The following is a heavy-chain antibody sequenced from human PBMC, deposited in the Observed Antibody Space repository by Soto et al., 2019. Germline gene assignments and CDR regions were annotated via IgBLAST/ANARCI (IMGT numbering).Heavy chain of an antibody. D-gene: IGHD6-19*01. CDR1: GYTFTDYY. Sequence: QVQLVQSGSEVKRPGASVKVSCKASGYTFTDYYMHWVRQAPGQGLEWMGIINPSGGNTKYAQKFQGRVTMTRDTSTSTVYMELSSLRSEVTAVYYCARVQTYSSSWYHFDYWGQGTLVTVSS. V-gene: IGHV1-46*01. J-gene: IGHJ4*02. CDR2: INPSGGNT. CDR3: ARVQTYSSSWYHFDY.